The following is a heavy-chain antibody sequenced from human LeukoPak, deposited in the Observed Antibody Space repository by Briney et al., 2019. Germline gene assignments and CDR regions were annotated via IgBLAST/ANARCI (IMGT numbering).Heavy chain of an antibody. Sequence: SETLSLTCTVSGGSISSSSYYWGWIRQPPGKGLERIGSIYYSGSTYYNPSLKSRVTISVDTSKNQFSLKLSSVTAADTAVYYCARVRFLEWLLYWFDPWGQGTLVTVSS. J-gene: IGHJ5*02. V-gene: IGHV4-39*07. CDR1: GGSISSSSYY. CDR2: IYYSGST. D-gene: IGHD3-3*01. CDR3: ARVRFLEWLLYWFDP.